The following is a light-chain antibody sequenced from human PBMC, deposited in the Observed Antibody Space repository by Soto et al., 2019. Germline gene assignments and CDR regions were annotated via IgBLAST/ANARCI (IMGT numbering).Light chain of an antibody. J-gene: IGLJ1*01. CDR1: SSDIGAYDY. V-gene: IGLV2-14*01. CDR3: SSYTTSRTLV. CDR2: EVS. Sequence: QSVLAQPASLSGSPGQSITISCTGTSSDIGAYDYASWYQQHPGKVPKLMIFEVSNRPSGVSNRFSGSKSGNTASLTISGLQAEDEADYYCSSYTTSRTLVFGPGTKVTVL.